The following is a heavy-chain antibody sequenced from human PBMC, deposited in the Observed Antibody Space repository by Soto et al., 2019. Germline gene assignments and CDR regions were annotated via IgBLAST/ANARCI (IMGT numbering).Heavy chain of an antibody. J-gene: IGHJ4*02. D-gene: IGHD6-19*01. Sequence: ASVKVSCKASGYTFTNYGIHWVRQAPGQRLEWMGWINGDYGNTKYSQKFQGRVTITRDTSASTAYMELSSLGSEDTAVYYCARTYTSGLYSMFGYWGQGTLVTGSS. CDR2: INGDYGNT. CDR1: GYTFTNYG. V-gene: IGHV1-3*01. CDR3: ARTYTSGLYSMFGY.